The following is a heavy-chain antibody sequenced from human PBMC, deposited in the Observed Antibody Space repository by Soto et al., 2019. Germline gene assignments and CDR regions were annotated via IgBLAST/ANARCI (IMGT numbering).Heavy chain of an antibody. V-gene: IGHV3-23*01. D-gene: IGHD3-9*01. Sequence: GGSLRLSCAASGFTFSSHAMSWVRQAPGKGLEWVSASSGSGGSTYYADSVKGRFTISRDNSKNTLYLQMNSLRAEDTAVYYCAKSPLYYDILTGYSPQYYFDYWGQGTLVTVSS. CDR1: GFTFSSHA. J-gene: IGHJ4*02. CDR3: AKSPLYYDILTGYSPQYYFDY. CDR2: SSGSGGST.